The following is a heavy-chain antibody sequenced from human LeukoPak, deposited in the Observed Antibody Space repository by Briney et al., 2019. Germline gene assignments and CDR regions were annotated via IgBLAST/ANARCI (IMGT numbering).Heavy chain of an antibody. CDR2: IYHGGRT. J-gene: IGHJ6*03. CDR1: GYSISSGYY. D-gene: IGHD3-10*01. V-gene: IGHV4-38-2*02. Sequence: SETLSLTCTVSGYSISSGYYWGWIRQTPGKGLEWIGYIYHGGRTDYNPSLKSRVTISVDTSKNQFSLKLSSVTAADTAVYYCARIGVYYGSGSYYTRSHYYMDVWGKGTTVTISS. CDR3: ARIGVYYGSGSYYTRSHYYMDV.